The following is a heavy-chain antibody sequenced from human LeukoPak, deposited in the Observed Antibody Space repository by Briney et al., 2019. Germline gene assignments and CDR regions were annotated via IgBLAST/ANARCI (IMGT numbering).Heavy chain of an antibody. V-gene: IGHV4-59*01. D-gene: IGHD5/OR15-5a*01. CDR2: IFYSGTT. CDR1: GGSMISSY. Sequence: PSEGLSLTCDVSGGSMISSYWSWIRQPPGKGLEWIGYIFYSGTTDYNPSLKSRVTISVDTSKNQFSLKLSSATPEDTAVYYCARDVNFQYPIYAGYVFDIWGQGTVDTLSS. CDR3: ARDVNFQYPIYAGYVFDI. J-gene: IGHJ3*02.